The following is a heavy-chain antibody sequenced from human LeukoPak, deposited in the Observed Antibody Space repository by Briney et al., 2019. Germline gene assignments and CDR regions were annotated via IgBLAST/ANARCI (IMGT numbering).Heavy chain of an antibody. Sequence: ASVKVSCKASGYTFTSYGISWVRQAPGQGLEWMGWISAYNGNTNYAQKLQGRVTMTTDTSTSTAYMELRSLRSDDTAVYYCASITGTTSKFDAFDIWGQGTMVTVSS. CDR2: ISAYNGNT. CDR1: GYTFTSYG. V-gene: IGHV1-18*01. CDR3: ASITGTTSKFDAFDI. D-gene: IGHD1-20*01. J-gene: IGHJ3*02.